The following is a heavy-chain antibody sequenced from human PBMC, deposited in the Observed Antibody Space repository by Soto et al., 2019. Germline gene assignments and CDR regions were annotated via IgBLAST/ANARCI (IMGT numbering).Heavy chain of an antibody. D-gene: IGHD3-10*01. CDR3: ATSYGSGSTHFDY. Sequence: QVQLVQSGAEVKKPGSSVKVSCTASGDTFNFYTINWVRQAPGQGLEWVGRVNPIVGLSNFAQKFQGRVSITADNSTNKAYLFLTSLESEDTAIYYCATSYGSGSTHFDYWGQGTLVTVSS. V-gene: IGHV1-69*02. J-gene: IGHJ4*02. CDR1: GDTFNFYT. CDR2: VNPIVGLS.